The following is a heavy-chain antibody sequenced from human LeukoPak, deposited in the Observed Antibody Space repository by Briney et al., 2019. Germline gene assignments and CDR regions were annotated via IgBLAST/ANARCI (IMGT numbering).Heavy chain of an antibody. CDR2: ISWNSGTI. Sequence: GGSLRLSCAASGFTFDDYAMHWVRQGPGKGLEWVSGISWNSGTIGYADSVKGRFTISRDNAKNSLYLQMNSLRAEDTAVYYCARTDRQYSGGTEDYWGQGTLVTVSS. CDR3: ARTDRQYSGGTEDY. D-gene: IGHD5-12*01. CDR1: GFTFDDYA. J-gene: IGHJ4*02. V-gene: IGHV3-9*01.